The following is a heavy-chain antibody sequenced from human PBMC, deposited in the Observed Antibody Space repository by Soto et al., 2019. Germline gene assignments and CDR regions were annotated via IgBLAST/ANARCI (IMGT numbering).Heavy chain of an antibody. CDR2: VYFSGST. Sequence: SETLSLTCSVSGDSVSSGDYYWSWIRQPPGKGLEWIGHVYFSGSTNYIPSLKSRLTMSVDTAKNQFSLKPNSVTAADTAVYYCARIPVDTYMIYWSDPWGQGTQVTVSS. D-gene: IGHD3-16*01. J-gene: IGHJ5*02. V-gene: IGHV4-61*08. CDR1: GDSVSSGDYY. CDR3: ARIPVDTYMIYWSDP.